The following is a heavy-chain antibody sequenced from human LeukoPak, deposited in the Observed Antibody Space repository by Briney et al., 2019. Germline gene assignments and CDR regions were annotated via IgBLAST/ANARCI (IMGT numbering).Heavy chain of an antibody. CDR3: AKDLVAVAGTFDY. D-gene: IGHD6-19*01. J-gene: IGHJ4*02. CDR2: ISGSGGST. V-gene: IGHV3-23*01. CDR1: GFTFSSYA. Sequence: GGSLRLSCAASGFTFSSYAMSWVRQAPGKGLEWVSAISGSGGSTYYADSVKGRFTISRDNPKNTLYLQMNSLGAEDTAVYYCAKDLVAVAGTFDYWGQGTLVTVSS.